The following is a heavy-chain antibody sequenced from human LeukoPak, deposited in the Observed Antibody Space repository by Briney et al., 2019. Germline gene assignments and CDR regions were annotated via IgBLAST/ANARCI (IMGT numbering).Heavy chain of an antibody. CDR1: GFIASSYY. D-gene: IGHD4-11*01. CDR3: ARSYSNHLFGMDV. J-gene: IGHJ6*02. CDR2: IYSGGST. Sequence: TGGSLRLSCAASGFIASSYYMTWVRQAPGKGLEWVSVIYSGGSTYYADSVRGRVAISRDNSKNTVFLQMNSVRAEDTAVYYCARSYSNHLFGMDVWGQGTTVTVSS. V-gene: IGHV3-66*01.